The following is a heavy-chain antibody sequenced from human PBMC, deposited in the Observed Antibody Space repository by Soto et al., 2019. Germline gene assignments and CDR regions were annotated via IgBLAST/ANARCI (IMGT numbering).Heavy chain of an antibody. V-gene: IGHV4-4*07. CDR2: IYTSGST. D-gene: IGHD1-26*01. CDR1: GGSIRSYY. CDR3: AREGASGFGMDV. Sequence: QVQRQESGPGLVKPSETLSLTCNVSGGSIRSYYWSWVRQPAGKPLEWIGRIYTSGSTNYNPSLKSRVSMSVDTSKNQFSLEVTSVTAADTAVYYCAREGASGFGMDVWGLGTTVTVSS. J-gene: IGHJ6*02.